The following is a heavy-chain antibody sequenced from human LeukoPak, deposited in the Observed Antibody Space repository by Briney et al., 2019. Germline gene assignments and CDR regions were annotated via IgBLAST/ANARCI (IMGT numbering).Heavy chain of an antibody. V-gene: IGHV4-61*02. Sequence: SETLSLTCTVSGGSISSSSYYWSWIRQPAGKGLEWIGRIYTSGSTNYNPSLKSRVTMSVDTSKNQFSLKLSSVTAADTAVYYCARFYYSNYAWWYFDLWGRGTLVTVSS. CDR3: ARFYYSNYAWWYFDL. CDR2: IYTSGST. J-gene: IGHJ2*01. CDR1: GGSISSSSYY. D-gene: IGHD4-11*01.